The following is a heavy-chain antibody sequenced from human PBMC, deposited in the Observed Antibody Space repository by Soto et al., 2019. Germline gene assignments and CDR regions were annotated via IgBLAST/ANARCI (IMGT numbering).Heavy chain of an antibody. CDR1: AFTFDTSS. CDR3: ARGIVPAAFDY. CDR2: ISSSSSHV. J-gene: IGHJ4*02. Sequence: EVQLVESGGGLVKPGGSTRLSCFASAFTFDTSSMKWVRQAPGRGLEWVSSISSSSSHVSYAESVKGRFSISRDNAKNSLYLQMNTLRDEDTSVYYCARGIVPAAFDYWGQGTPVTVSS. D-gene: IGHD2-2*01. V-gene: IGHV3-21*01.